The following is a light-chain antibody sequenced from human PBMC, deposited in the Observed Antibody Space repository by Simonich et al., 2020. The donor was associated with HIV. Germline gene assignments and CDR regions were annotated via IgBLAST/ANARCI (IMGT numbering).Light chain of an antibody. J-gene: IGLJ3*02. CDR2: DVT. CDR1: SSDVGGYSY. CDR3: CSYAGSFTWV. V-gene: IGLV2-11*01. Sequence: QSALTQPRSVSGSPGQSVTISCTGTSSDVGGYSYVSWYQQHPGKAPKLMIYDVTKGPSGGPDRFSGSKSGNTASLTISGLQAEDEADYYCCSYAGSFTWVFGGGTKLTVL.